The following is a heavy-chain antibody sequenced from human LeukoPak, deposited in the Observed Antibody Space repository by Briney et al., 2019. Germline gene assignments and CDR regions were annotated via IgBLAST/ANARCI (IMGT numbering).Heavy chain of an antibody. D-gene: IGHD3-16*02. CDR3: ARVSSNYDYVWGSYRFIDY. J-gene: IGHJ4*02. CDR1: GYTFTGYY. Sequence: GASVKVSCKASGYTFTGYYMHWVRQAPGQGLEWMGWMNPNSGNTGYAQKFQGRVTMTRNTSISTAYMELSSLRSEDTTVYYCARVSSNYDYVWGSYRFIDYWGQGTLVTVSS. CDR2: MNPNSGNT. V-gene: IGHV1-8*02.